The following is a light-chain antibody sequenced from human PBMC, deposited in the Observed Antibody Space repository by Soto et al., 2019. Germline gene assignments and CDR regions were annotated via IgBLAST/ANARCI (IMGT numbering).Light chain of an antibody. Sequence: EVVLTQSPDTLSLPPGERATLSCRASQSISSYLAWYQQKPGQAPRLLIYDASSRATGIPARFSGSGSGTDFTLTISSLEPEDFAVYYCQQRSNWPPWTFGQGTKVDI. V-gene: IGKV3-11*01. J-gene: IGKJ1*01. CDR3: QQRSNWPPWT. CDR2: DAS. CDR1: QSISSY.